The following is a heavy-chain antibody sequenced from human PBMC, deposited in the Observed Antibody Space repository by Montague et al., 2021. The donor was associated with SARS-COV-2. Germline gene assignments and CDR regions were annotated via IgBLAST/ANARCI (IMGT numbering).Heavy chain of an antibody. D-gene: IGHD6-13*01. CDR1: GGSISSGGYY. J-gene: IGHJ4*02. CDR2: IYYSGST. V-gene: IGHV4-31*03. CDR3: ARDVGWYSSSWFDY. Sequence: TLSLTCTVSGGSISSGGYYRSWIRQHPGKGLEWRGYIYYSGSTYYKPSLKSRVTISVDTSKNQFSLKLRAVTAAATAVYYCARDVGWYSSSWFDYWGQGTLVTVSS.